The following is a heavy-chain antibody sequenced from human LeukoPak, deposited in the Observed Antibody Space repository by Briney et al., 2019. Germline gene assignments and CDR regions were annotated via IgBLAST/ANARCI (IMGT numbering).Heavy chain of an antibody. CDR3: ARGLDFPCAFDI. D-gene: IGHD2/OR15-2a*01. V-gene: IGHV1-8*01. Sequence: ASVKVFCKASGYTFTSYDINWVRQATGQGLEWMGWMNPNSGNTGYAQKFQGRVTMTRNTSISTAYMELSSLRSEDTAVYYCARGLDFPCAFDIWGQGTMVTVSS. CDR2: MNPNSGNT. CDR1: GYTFTSYD. J-gene: IGHJ3*02.